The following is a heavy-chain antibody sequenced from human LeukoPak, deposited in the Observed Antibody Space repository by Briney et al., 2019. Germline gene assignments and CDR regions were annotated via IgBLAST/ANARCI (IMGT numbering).Heavy chain of an antibody. Sequence: SETLSLTCAVYGGSFSGYYWSWIRQPPGKGLEWIGEINHSGSTNYNPSLKSRVTISVDRSKNQFSLKLSSVTAADTAVYYCASIVVVPAASISAFDIWGQGTMVTVSS. D-gene: IGHD2-2*01. V-gene: IGHV4-34*01. CDR2: INHSGST. CDR1: GGSFSGYY. J-gene: IGHJ3*02. CDR3: ASIVVVPAASISAFDI.